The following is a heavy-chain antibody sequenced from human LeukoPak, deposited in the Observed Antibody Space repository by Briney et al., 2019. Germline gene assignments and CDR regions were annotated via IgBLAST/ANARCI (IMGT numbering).Heavy chain of an antibody. V-gene: IGHV4-61*01. CDR2: IYYSGST. CDR3: ARDSILTGYYNYFDY. D-gene: IGHD3-9*01. J-gene: IGHJ4*02. Sequence: SQTLSLTCAVSGGSISSSSYYWGWIRQPPGKGLEWIGYIYYSGSTNYNPSLKSRVTISVDTSKNQFSLKLSSVTAADTAVYYCARDSILTGYYNYFDYWGQGTLVTVSS. CDR1: GGSISSSSYY.